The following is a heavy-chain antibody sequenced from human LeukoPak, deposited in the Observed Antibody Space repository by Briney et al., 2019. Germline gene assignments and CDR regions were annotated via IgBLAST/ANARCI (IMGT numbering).Heavy chain of an antibody. V-gene: IGHV3-30*02. CDR3: AKDEAIEYCSSTSCYGNYYYYGMDV. CDR1: GFTFSSYG. Sequence: GGSLRLSCSASGFTFSSYGMHWVRQAPGKGLEWVAFIRYDGSNKYYADSVKGRFTISRDNSKNTLYLQMNSLRAEDTAVYYCAKDEAIEYCSSTSCYGNYYYYGMDVWGQGTTVTVSS. CDR2: IRYDGSNK. J-gene: IGHJ6*02. D-gene: IGHD2-2*01.